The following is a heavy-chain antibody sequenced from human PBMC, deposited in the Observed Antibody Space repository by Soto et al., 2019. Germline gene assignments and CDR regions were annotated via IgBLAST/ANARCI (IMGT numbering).Heavy chain of an antibody. Sequence: GGSLRLSCAASGFTFSSYAMSWVRQAPGKGLEWVSAISGSGGSTYYADSVKGRFTISRDNSKNTLYLQMNSLRAEDTAVYYCAKMGMYYDFWSGYYPTDWFGPWGKGTLVTVSS. J-gene: IGHJ5*02. CDR1: GFTFSSYA. D-gene: IGHD3-3*01. CDR3: AKMGMYYDFWSGYYPTDWFGP. CDR2: ISGSGGST. V-gene: IGHV3-23*01.